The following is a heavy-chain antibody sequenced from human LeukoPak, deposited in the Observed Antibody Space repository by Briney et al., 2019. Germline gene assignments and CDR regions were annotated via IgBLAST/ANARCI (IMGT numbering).Heavy chain of an antibody. Sequence: GGSCRLSCAASGFTVSSNHMSWVRQAPGKGLEWVSVFYNGGSTNYADSVKGRFTISSDNSKNTLYLQMNSLRVEDTAVYFCARASQWLAIAGWGQGTLVTVSS. CDR3: ARASQWLAIAG. D-gene: IGHD6-19*01. J-gene: IGHJ4*02. CDR2: FYNGGST. CDR1: GFTVSSNH. V-gene: IGHV3-66*01.